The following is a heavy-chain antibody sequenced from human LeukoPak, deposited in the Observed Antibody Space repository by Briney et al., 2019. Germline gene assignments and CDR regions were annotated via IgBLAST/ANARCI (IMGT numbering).Heavy chain of an antibody. J-gene: IGHJ6*03. Sequence: GGSLRLSCAASGFTFNNYAMSWVRQAPGKGLEWVSAISGSGGSTYYADSVKGRFTISRDNSKNTLYLQMNSLRAEDTAVYYCAKDPRTTVTYYYDYDMDVWGKGTTVTVSS. CDR3: AKDPRTTVTYYYDYDMDV. CDR1: GFTFNNYA. D-gene: IGHD4-17*01. V-gene: IGHV3-23*01. CDR2: ISGSGGST.